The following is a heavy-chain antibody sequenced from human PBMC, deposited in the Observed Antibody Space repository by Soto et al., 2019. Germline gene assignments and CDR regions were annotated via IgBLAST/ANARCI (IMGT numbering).Heavy chain of an antibody. D-gene: IGHD3-10*01. Sequence: SETLSLTCIVSGDSIRSYYWSWIRQPPGKGLEWIGYIDYSGSTNYNPSLKSRVTISVDTSKNHFFLRLNSVTAADTALYYCARDYYGSGSYHHWFDPWSQGTLVTVSS. V-gene: IGHV4-59*01. CDR1: GDSIRSYY. J-gene: IGHJ5*02. CDR3: ARDYYGSGSYHHWFDP. CDR2: IDYSGST.